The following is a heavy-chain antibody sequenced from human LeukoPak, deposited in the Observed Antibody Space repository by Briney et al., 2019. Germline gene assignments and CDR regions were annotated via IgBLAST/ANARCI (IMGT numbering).Heavy chain of an antibody. Sequence: RSSETLSLTCTVSGDSISSGTYFWGWIRQPPGKGLEWIGSIYYSGSTYYNPSLKSRVTISVDTSKNQFSLKLSSVTAADTAVYYCARESTFGGVIAAFDPWGQGTLVTVSS. CDR1: GDSISSGTYF. V-gene: IGHV4-39*07. J-gene: IGHJ5*02. CDR2: IYYSGST. CDR3: ARESTFGGVIAAFDP. D-gene: IGHD3-16*02.